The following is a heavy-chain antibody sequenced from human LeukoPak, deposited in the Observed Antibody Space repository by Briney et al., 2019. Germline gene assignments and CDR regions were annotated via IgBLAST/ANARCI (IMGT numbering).Heavy chain of an antibody. CDR3: ASGTGYYDSSGYSFAGLDY. Sequence: GGSLRLSCAASGFTFRSYSMNWVRQAPGKGLEWVSYISSSSSTIYYADSVKGRFTISRDNAKNSLYLQMNSLRAEDTAVYYCASGTGYYDSSGYSFAGLDYWGQGTLVTVSS. CDR1: GFTFRSYS. V-gene: IGHV3-48*01. D-gene: IGHD3-22*01. CDR2: ISSSSSTI. J-gene: IGHJ4*02.